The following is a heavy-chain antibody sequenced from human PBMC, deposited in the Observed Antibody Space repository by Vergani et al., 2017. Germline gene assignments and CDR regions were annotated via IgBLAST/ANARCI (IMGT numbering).Heavy chain of an antibody. J-gene: IGHJ4*02. Sequence: QVQLQESGPGLVKPSETLSLTCAVSGYSISSGYYWGWIRQPPGKGLEWIGSIYHSGSTYYNPSLKSRVTISVDTSKNPFSLKLSSVTAADTAVYYWARQGWELLRTFFDYWGQGTLVTVSS. CDR2: IYHSGST. D-gene: IGHD1-26*01. CDR1: GYSISSGYY. CDR3: ARQGWELLRTFFDY. V-gene: IGHV4-38-2*01.